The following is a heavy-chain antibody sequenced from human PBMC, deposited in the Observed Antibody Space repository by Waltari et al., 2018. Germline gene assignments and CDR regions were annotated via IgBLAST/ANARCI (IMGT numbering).Heavy chain of an antibody. Sequence: EVQLVESGGGLVQPGESLRLSCAASGFTFGSFWMHWVRQVSGKGLVWVARISDDGSTIGYADSLKGRFTISRDNAKNTLYLQMNRLRGDDTAVYYCVRGFSTSPSSYWGQGALVTVSS. CDR1: GFTFGSFW. V-gene: IGHV3-74*01. CDR2: ISDDGSTI. D-gene: IGHD2-2*01. CDR3: VRGFSTSPSSY. J-gene: IGHJ4*02.